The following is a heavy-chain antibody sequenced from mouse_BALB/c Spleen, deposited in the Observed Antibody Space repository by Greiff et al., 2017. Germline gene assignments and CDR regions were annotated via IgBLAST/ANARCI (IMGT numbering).Heavy chain of an antibody. CDR2: INSNGGST. CDR3: ARATVVADY. D-gene: IGHD1-1*01. Sequence: DVHLVESGGGLVQPGGSLKLSCAASGFTFSSYGMSWVRQTPDKRLELVATINSNGGSTYYPDSVKGRFTISRDNAKNTLYLQMSSLKSEDTAMYYCARATVVADYWGQGTTLTVSS. V-gene: IGHV5-6-3*01. J-gene: IGHJ2*01. CDR1: GFTFSSYG.